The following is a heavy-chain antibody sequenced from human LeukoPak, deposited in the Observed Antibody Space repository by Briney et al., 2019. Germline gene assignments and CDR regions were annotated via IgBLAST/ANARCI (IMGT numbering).Heavy chain of an antibody. J-gene: IGHJ6*04. Sequence: SETLSLNCAVYGGSFSGYYWSWIRQPPGKGLEWIGEINHSGSTNYNPSLKSRVTISVDTSKNQFSLRLSSVTAADTAVYYCARGMHLYYCCYYGMDVWGKGTTVTVSS. CDR1: GGSFSGYY. V-gene: IGHV4-34*01. CDR2: INHSGST. CDR3: ARGMHLYYCCYYGMDV. D-gene: IGHD2-2*01.